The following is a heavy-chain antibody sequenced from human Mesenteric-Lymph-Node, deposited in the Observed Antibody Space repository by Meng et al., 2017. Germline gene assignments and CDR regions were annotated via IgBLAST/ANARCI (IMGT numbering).Heavy chain of an antibody. V-gene: IGHV4-39*01. J-gene: IGHJ5*02. CDR2: VVYSGTT. Sequence: LQLQESGPGLVKPSETLSLTCTISGGSISSSSYYWAWIRQPPGEGLEWIGSVVYSGTTYYTSSLKSRVSISVDTSKNQFSLKLSSVTAADTAVYYCARPIAAAGWFDPWGQGTLVTVSS. CDR3: ARPIAAAGWFDP. CDR1: GGSISSSSYY. D-gene: IGHD6-13*01.